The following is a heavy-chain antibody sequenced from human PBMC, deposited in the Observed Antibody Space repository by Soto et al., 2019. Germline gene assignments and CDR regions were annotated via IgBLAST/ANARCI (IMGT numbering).Heavy chain of an antibody. J-gene: IGHJ4*02. V-gene: IGHV3-30*18. Sequence: QVQLVESGGGVVQPGRSLRLSCAASGFTFSSYGMHWVRQAPGKGLEWVAVISYDGSNKYYADSVKGRFTISRDNSKNTLYLQMSSLRAEDTAVYYCAKLIAARPGTPDYWGQGTLVTVSS. CDR1: GFTFSSYG. CDR2: ISYDGSNK. D-gene: IGHD6-6*01. CDR3: AKLIAARPGTPDY.